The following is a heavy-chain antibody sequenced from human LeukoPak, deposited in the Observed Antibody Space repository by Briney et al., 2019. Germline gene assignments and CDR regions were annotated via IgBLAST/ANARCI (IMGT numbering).Heavy chain of an antibody. D-gene: IGHD6-19*01. V-gene: IGHV3-48*03. CDR2: ISSSGSTI. CDR3: ANSGYTSVRYYFDY. J-gene: IGHJ4*02. Sequence: GSLRLSCAASGFTFNNYDMNWVRQAPGKGPEWVSYISSSGSTIYYADSVKGRFTISRDNIKNTLYLQMNSLRAEDTAVYYCANSGYTSVRYYFDYWGQGTLVTVSS. CDR1: GFTFNNYD.